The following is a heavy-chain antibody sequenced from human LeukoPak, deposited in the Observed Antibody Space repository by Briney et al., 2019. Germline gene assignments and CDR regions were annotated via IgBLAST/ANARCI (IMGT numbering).Heavy chain of an antibody. V-gene: IGHV1-69*05. J-gene: IGHJ4*02. Sequence: WASVKVSCKASGGFFNTYAISWVRQAPGQGLDWMGGIIPMFGTTNYAQKLQGRVTITTDESRTTAYMELSSLGSEDTAVYYCAKGTFEYAGYWAAAGDFDYWGQGTLVTVSS. CDR1: GGFFNTYA. D-gene: IGHD6-13*01. CDR2: IIPMFGTT. CDR3: AKGTFEYAGYWAAAGDFDY.